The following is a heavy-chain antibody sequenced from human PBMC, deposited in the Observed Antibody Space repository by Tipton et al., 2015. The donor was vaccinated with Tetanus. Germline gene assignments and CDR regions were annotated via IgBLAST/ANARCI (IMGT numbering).Heavy chain of an antibody. CDR3: ASGWRYYYETTGVSDY. J-gene: IGHJ4*02. V-gene: IGHV4-31*03. D-gene: IGHD3-22*01. CDR1: GASMIGGGYF. CDR2: IFYSGRT. Sequence: TLSLTCNVSGASMIGGGYFWSWVRQHPGKGLEWIGHIFYSGRTEYTPSLRGRVTISVDTSKNQFSLKLTSVTAADTAVYYCASGWRYYYETTGVSDYWGQGTLFTVSS.